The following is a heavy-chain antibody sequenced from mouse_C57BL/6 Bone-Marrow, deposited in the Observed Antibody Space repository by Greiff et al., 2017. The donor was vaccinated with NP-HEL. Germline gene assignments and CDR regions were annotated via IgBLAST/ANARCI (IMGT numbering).Heavy chain of an antibody. V-gene: IGHV5-15*01. D-gene: IGHD2-1*01. J-gene: IGHJ3*01. CDR2: ISNLAYSI. Sequence: EVQLQQSGGGLVQPGGSLKLSCAASGFTFSDYGMAWVRQAPRKGPEWVAFISNLAYSIYYADTVTGRFTISRENAKNTLYLEMRSLRSEDTAMYYCARPPYGNYAWFAYWGQGTLVTVSA. CDR3: ARPPYGNYAWFAY. CDR1: GFTFSDYG.